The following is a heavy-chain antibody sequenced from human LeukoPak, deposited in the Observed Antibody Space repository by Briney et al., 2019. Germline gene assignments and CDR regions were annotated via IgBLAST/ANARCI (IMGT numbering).Heavy chain of an antibody. V-gene: IGHV5-51*01. CDR2: IYPGDSDT. D-gene: IGHD5-24*01. Sequence: GESLQISCKGSGYDFTNYWIGWVRQMPGKGLEWMGIIYPGDSDTRYSPSFQGQVTISADKSISTAYLQWSSLKASDTAMYYCARRRDGYNSYYFDYWGQGTLVTVSS. CDR3: ARRRDGYNSYYFDY. CDR1: GYDFTNYW. J-gene: IGHJ4*02.